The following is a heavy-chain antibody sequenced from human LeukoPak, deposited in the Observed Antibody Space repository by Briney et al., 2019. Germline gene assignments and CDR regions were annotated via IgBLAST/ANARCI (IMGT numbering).Heavy chain of an antibody. V-gene: IGHV3-21*01. D-gene: IGHD1-26*01. Sequence: GGSLSLSCSASGFTFSSYSMNWVGQAPGKGLEWVSSLSSSSSYIYYEDSVKGRSTISRDNAKNSLYLQMNSLRAEDTAVYYCATDSWELLPPPREHDAFDIWGQGTMVTVSS. CDR3: ATDSWELLPPPREHDAFDI. CDR1: GFTFSSYS. J-gene: IGHJ3*02. CDR2: LSSSSSYI.